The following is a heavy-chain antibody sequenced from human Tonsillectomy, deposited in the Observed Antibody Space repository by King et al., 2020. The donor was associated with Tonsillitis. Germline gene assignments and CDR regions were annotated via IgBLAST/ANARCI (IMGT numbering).Heavy chain of an antibody. CDR1: GYAFTNYG. V-gene: IGHV1-18*01. CDR3: ARNWNTHWYFDL. D-gene: IGHD1/OR15-1a*01. Sequence: QLVQSGAEVQKPGASVKVSCKASGYAFTNYGISWVRQAPGQGLEWMGWISTYNVNTNYAQKLQGRVTMATDTSTSTANMELRSLRSDDTAVYYCARNWNTHWYFDLWGRGTLVTVSS. CDR2: ISTYNVNT. J-gene: IGHJ2*01.